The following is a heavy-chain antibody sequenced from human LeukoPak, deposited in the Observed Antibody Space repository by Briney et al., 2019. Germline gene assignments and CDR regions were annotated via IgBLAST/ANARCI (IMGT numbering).Heavy chain of an antibody. V-gene: IGHV3-74*01. CDR3: AKVDGTGNSVFDN. CDR2: ISPDGRST. J-gene: IGHJ4*02. CDR1: GFNFNTYW. Sequence: PGGSLRLSCAASGFNFNTYWMHWVRQPPGKGVVWVSRISPDGRSTNYADSVKGRFTISRDNAKNTLYLQMNSLRAEDTAIYYCAKVDGTGNSVFDNWGQGTLVPVSS. D-gene: IGHD6-19*01.